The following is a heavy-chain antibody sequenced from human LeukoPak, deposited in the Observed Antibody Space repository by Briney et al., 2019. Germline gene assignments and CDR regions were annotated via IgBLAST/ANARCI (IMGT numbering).Heavy chain of an antibody. Sequence: GGSLRLSCAASGFTFSSYAMSWVRQAPGKGLEWVAVIWYDGSNKYYADSVKGRFTISRDNSKNTLYLQMNSLRAEDTAVYYCARDLSGSGWYDYWGQGTLVTVSS. CDR2: IWYDGSNK. V-gene: IGHV3-33*08. J-gene: IGHJ4*02. D-gene: IGHD6-19*01. CDR3: ARDLSGSGWYDY. CDR1: GFTFSSYA.